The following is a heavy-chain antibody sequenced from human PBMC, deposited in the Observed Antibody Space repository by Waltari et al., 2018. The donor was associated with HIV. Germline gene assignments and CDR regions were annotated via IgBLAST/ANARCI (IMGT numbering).Heavy chain of an antibody. D-gene: IGHD1-26*01. V-gene: IGHV1-18*01. J-gene: IGHJ6*02. CDR2: IPQNNHNT. CDR1: GYNFITYG. Sequence: QVQLIQSGGEVKKPGASVKVSCKTSGYNFITYGLSWMRQAPGKGLEWMGWIPQNNHNTNYEQQCQGRVPMAADTSTSTAYMELRGLRADDTAIYFCTISPSTYIVGSQDGVDVWGQGTTVTVSS. CDR3: TISPSTYIVGSQDGVDV.